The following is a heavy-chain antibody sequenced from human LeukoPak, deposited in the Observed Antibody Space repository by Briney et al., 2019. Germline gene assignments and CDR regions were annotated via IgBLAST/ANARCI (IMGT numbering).Heavy chain of an antibody. D-gene: IGHD6-19*01. CDR3: AKVESKAVAGTFFDY. CDR1: GFTFDDYA. CDR2: ISWDSGNI. V-gene: IGHV3-9*01. Sequence: PGRSLRLSCAASGFTFDDYAMHWVRQAPGKGLDWVSGISWDSGNIGYEDSVKGPFTISRDNAKNYLYLQMNRLRAEDTALYYCAKVESKAVAGTFFDYWGQGTLVTVSS. J-gene: IGHJ4*02.